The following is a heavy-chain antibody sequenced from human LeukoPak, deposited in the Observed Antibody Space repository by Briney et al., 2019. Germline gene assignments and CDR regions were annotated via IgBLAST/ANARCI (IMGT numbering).Heavy chain of an antibody. CDR1: GYSFTSYW. J-gene: IGHJ3*02. CDR2: IYPGDSGT. CDR3: ARERSCSGGSCYSQAFDI. D-gene: IGHD2-15*01. Sequence: GESLKISCKGSGYSFTSYWIGWVRQMPGKGLEWMGIIYPGDSGTRYSPSFQGQVTISADKSISTAYLQWSSLKASDTAMYYCARERSCSGGSCYSQAFDIWGQGTMVTVSS. V-gene: IGHV5-51*01.